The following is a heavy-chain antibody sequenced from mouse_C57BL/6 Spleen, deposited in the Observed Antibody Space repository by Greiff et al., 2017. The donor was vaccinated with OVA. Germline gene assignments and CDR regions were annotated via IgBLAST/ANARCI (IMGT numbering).Heavy chain of an antibody. CDR2: ISSGGDYI. J-gene: IGHJ4*01. V-gene: IGHV5-9-1*02. CDR3: TRVGYYAMDY. Sequence: EVKLMESGEGLVKPGGSLKLSCAASGFTFSSYAMSWVRQTPETRLEWVAYISSGGDYIYYADTVKGRFTISRDNARNTLYLQMSSLKSEDTAMYYCTRVGYYAMDYWGQGTSVTVSS. CDR1: GFTFSSYA.